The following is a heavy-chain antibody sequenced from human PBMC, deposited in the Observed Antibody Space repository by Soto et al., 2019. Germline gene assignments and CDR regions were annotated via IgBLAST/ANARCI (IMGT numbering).Heavy chain of an antibody. CDR2: ISAGGNLI. V-gene: IGHV3-23*01. CDR3: AKRQGIGAAAKNFDF. D-gene: IGHD6-13*01. J-gene: IGHJ4*02. CDR1: GFIFSNHA. Sequence: EVQLLESGGGLVQPGGSLRLSCAASGFIFSNHAMSWVRQVPGKGLEWVSSISAGGNLIYYADSVRGRFTMSRDNSKNMLYLQMNSLRAEDTAVYFCAKRQGIGAAAKNFDFWGQGARVTVSS.